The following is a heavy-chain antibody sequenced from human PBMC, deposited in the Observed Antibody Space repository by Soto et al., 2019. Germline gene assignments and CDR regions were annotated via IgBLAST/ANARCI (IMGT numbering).Heavy chain of an antibody. CDR1: GYSFTSYW. D-gene: IGHD3-10*01. CDR3: ASADHYGSYGMDV. Sequence: GESLKISCKGSGYSFTSYWIGWVRQMPGKGLEWMGIIYPGVSDTRYSPSFQGQVTISADKSISTAYLQWSSLKASDTAMYYCASADHYGSYGMDVWGQGTTVTVSS. V-gene: IGHV5-51*01. J-gene: IGHJ6*02. CDR2: IYPGVSDT.